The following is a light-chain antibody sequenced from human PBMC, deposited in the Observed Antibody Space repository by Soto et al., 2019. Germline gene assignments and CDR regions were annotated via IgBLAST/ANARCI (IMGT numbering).Light chain of an antibody. V-gene: IGKV1-39*01. Sequence: DIQMTQSPSSLFASVGDRVTITCRASQSVMIYLNWYQQKPGKAPELLIYAASSLQSGVPSRFSGSGSGTDFTLTISSLQPEDFATYYCQQSYSTPRTFGQGTKVDIK. CDR3: QQSYSTPRT. CDR1: QSVMIY. J-gene: IGKJ1*01. CDR2: AAS.